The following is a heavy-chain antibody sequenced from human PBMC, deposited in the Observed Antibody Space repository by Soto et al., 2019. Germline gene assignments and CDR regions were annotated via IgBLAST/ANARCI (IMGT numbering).Heavy chain of an antibody. Sequence: QVTLKESGPVLVKPTETLTLRCTVSGLSITDSEMGVSWIRQPPGQPLEWLAHIDSSGEKSYRTFLKSRLAISKDHSKSQIVLTMTNMDPADTATYYCARRHLAVAVSPWFDPWGQGSPVTVSS. CDR3: ARRHLAVAVSPWFDP. J-gene: IGHJ5*02. CDR1: GLSITDSEMG. D-gene: IGHD6-19*01. V-gene: IGHV2-26*01. CDR2: IDSSGEK.